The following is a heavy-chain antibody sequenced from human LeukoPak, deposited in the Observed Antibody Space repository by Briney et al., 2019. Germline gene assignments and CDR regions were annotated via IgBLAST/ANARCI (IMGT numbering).Heavy chain of an antibody. CDR1: GYTFTSYG. V-gene: IGHV1-18*04. CDR2: ISAYNGNT. J-gene: IGHJ4*02. D-gene: IGHD3-10*01. CDR3: ARLGEGIYGSGSSSWYFGY. Sequence: GASVKVSCKASGYTFTSYGISWVRQAPGQGLEWMGWISAYNGNTNYAQKLQGRVTMTTDTSTSTAYMEQRSLRSDDTAVYYGARLGEGIYGSGSSSWYFGYWGQGTLVTVSS.